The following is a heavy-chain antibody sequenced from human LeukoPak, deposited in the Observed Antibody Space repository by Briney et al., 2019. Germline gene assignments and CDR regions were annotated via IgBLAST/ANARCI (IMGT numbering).Heavy chain of an antibody. Sequence: HGESLKISCKGSGYRFTNYWIGWVRQMPGKGLEWMGIIYPGDSNTRYSPSFQGQVTISADKSINTAYVQWSSLKASDTAMYYCARRVVNNRNWYFNLWGRGTLVTVSS. D-gene: IGHD4-23*01. CDR2: IYPGDSNT. CDR1: GYRFTNYW. CDR3: ARRVVNNRNWYFNL. V-gene: IGHV5-51*01. J-gene: IGHJ2*01.